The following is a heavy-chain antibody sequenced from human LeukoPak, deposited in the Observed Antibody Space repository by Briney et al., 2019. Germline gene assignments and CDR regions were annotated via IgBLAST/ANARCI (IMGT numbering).Heavy chain of an antibody. CDR1: GYTFTGYY. J-gene: IGHJ4*02. V-gene: IGHV1-2*02. Sequence: GASVKVSCKASGYTFTGYYMHWVRQAPGQGLEWMGWINPNSGGTNYAQKFQGRVTMTRDTSISTAYMELSRLRSDDTAVYYCARDEGYSSSWYDYWGQGTLVTVSS. D-gene: IGHD6-13*01. CDR3: ARDEGYSSSWYDY. CDR2: INPNSGGT.